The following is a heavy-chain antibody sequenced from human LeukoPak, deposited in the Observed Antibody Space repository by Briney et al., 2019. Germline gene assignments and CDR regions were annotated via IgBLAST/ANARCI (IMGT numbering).Heavy chain of an antibody. CDR2: ISGSGGST. CDR1: GFTFSSYA. Sequence: PGGSLRLSCAASGFTFSSYAMSWVRQAPGKGLEWVSAISGSGGSTYYADSAKGRFTISRDNSKNTLYLEMNSLRAEDTAVYYCAKGTMDGGQYYYDSTGGHGTLVTVSS. D-gene: IGHD3-22*01. V-gene: IGHV3-23*01. J-gene: IGHJ4*01. CDR3: AKGTMDGGQYYYDST.